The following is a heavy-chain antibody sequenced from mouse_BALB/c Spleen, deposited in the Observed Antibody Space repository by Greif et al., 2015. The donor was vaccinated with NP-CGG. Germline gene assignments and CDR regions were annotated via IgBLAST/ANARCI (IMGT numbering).Heavy chain of an antibody. CDR3: TREGNYYFDY. CDR1: GFTFSSYT. CDR2: INSGGIYT. J-gene: IGHJ2*01. V-gene: IGHV5-6-4*01. D-gene: IGHD2-1*01. Sequence: EVQVVESGGGLVKPGGPLKLSCAAYGFTFSSYTMSWVRQTPEKRLEWVATINSGGIYTFYPDSVKGRFTISRDTAKNTLYLQMSSLMSEDTAMYYCTREGNYYFDYWGQGTTLTVSS.